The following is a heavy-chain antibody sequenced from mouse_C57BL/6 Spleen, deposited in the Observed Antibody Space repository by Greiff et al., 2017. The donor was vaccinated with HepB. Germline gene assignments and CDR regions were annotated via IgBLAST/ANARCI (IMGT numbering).Heavy chain of an antibody. CDR3: ARTPPSYWYFDV. CDR1: GYTFTSYW. V-gene: IGHV1-64*01. Sequence: QVQLQQPGAELVKPGASVKLSCKASGYTFTSYWMHWVKQRPGQGLEWIGMIHPNSGSTNYNEKFKSKATLTVDKSSSTANMRLSSLTSEDSAVYCGARTPPSYWYFDVWGTGTTVTVSS. CDR2: IHPNSGST. J-gene: IGHJ1*03. D-gene: IGHD2-10*02.